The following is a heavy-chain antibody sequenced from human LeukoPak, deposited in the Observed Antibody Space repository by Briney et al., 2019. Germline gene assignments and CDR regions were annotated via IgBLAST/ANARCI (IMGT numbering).Heavy chain of an antibody. V-gene: IGHV3-74*01. J-gene: IGHJ4*02. CDR3: ASDGLAVSGAKSFDY. CDR1: GFTSNNYW. D-gene: IGHD6-19*01. Sequence: PGGSLRLSCAASGFTSNNYWMHWVRQAPGKGLVWVSGLNADGSTTPYADSVKGRFTISRDNAKNTLYLQMDSLRAEDTAVYYCASDGLAVSGAKSFDYWGQGTLVTVSS. CDR2: LNADGSTT.